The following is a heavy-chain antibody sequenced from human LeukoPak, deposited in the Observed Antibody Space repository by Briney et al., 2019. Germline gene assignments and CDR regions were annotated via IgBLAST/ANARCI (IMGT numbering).Heavy chain of an antibody. CDR2: INTSGGST. CDR1: GYTVTSYY. D-gene: IGHD6-19*01. Sequence: ASVKVSCKASGYTVTSYYMHWVRQPPGQGLEWMGIINTSGGSTSYAQKFQGRVTMTRDPSTSTVYMELSSLRCEDTALYYCARWAPLAVAGPDAFDIWGQGTMVTVSS. V-gene: IGHV1-46*01. J-gene: IGHJ3*02. CDR3: ARWAPLAVAGPDAFDI.